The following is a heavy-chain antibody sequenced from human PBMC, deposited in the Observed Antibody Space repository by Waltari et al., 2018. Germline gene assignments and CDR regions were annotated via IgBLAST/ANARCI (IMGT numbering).Heavy chain of an antibody. D-gene: IGHD3-10*01. CDR1: GGSISSGGYY. J-gene: IGHJ4*02. Sequence: QVQLQESGPGLVKPSQTLSLTCSVSGGSISSGGYYWNWIRPHPGKGLEWIGYIYYSGTTYYNPSLKSRVIISLDTSKNQFSLKLNSVTAADTAVYYCARDGGYGSGSYRFDYWGQGTLVTVSS. CDR3: ARDGGYGSGSYRFDY. V-gene: IGHV4-31*03. CDR2: IYYSGTT.